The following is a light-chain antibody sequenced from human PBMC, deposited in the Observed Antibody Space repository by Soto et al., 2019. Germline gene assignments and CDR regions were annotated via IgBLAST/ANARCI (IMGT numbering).Light chain of an antibody. V-gene: IGKV3-15*01. CDR1: QSVRND. J-gene: IGKJ1*01. CDR2: RAS. Sequence: EIVLTRSPFTLSLSPGERSTLSFMASQSVRNDLAWYQQKPGQAPRLLIYRASIRATGIPARFSGSGSGTEFTLTISSLQSEDFAVYYCQQYNNWPPWTFGQGTKVDIK. CDR3: QQYNNWPPWT.